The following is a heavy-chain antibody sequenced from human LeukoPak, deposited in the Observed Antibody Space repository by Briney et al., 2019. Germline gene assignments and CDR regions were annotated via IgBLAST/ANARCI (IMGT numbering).Heavy chain of an antibody. V-gene: IGHV4-59*08. CDR1: GGSISSYY. D-gene: IGHD2-15*01. CDR2: IYYSGST. J-gene: IGHJ6*02. CDR3: ASLLHTRYRSGGSCYSAFAGMDV. Sequence: PSETLSLTCTVSGGSISSYYWSWIRQPPGKGLEWIGYIYYSGSTNYNPSLKSRVTISVDTSKNQFSLKLSSVTAADTAVYYCASLLHTRYRSGGSCYSAFAGMDVWGQGTTVTVSS.